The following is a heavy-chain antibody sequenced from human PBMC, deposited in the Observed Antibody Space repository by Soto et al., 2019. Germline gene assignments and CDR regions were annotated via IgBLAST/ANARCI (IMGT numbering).Heavy chain of an antibody. J-gene: IGHJ6*02. CDR1: GFTFSSHG. CDR3: VREGEAAAGTHHYYHGMDV. Sequence: QVQLVESGGGVVQPGRSLRLSCAASGFTFSSHGMHWVRQAPGKGLEWVAVIWYEGSNKYHADSVKGRFTISRDNSKNTLYLQMNSLRAEDTAVYYCVREGEAAAGTHHYYHGMDVWGQGTTVTVSS. V-gene: IGHV3-33*01. CDR2: IWYEGSNK. D-gene: IGHD6-13*01.